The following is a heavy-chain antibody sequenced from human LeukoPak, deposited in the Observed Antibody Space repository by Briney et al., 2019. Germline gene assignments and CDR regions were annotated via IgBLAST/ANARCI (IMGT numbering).Heavy chain of an antibody. Sequence: GGSLRLSCAASGFTFSSFWMTWVRQAPGKGLEWVANIKQDGSDRYYVDSVKGRFTISRDNAKNSLYLQMNSLRAEDTAVYYCTRYYDILTGRYGMDVWGQGTMVIVSS. D-gene: IGHD3-9*01. V-gene: IGHV3-7*04. CDR2: IKQDGSDR. J-gene: IGHJ6*02. CDR1: GFTFSSFW. CDR3: TRYYDILTGRYGMDV.